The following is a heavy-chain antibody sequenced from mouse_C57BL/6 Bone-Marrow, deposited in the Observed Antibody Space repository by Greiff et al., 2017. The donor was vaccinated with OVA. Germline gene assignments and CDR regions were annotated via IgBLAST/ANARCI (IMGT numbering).Heavy chain of an antibody. D-gene: IGHD4-1*01. J-gene: IGHJ1*03. CDR2: INPSSGYT. V-gene: IGHV1-7*01. CDR3: ASSGTHWYFDV. CDR1: GYTFTSYW. Sequence: QVQLQQSGAELAKPGASVKLSCKASGYTFTSYWMHWVKQRPGQGLEWIGYINPSSGYTKYNQKFKDKATLTADKSSSTAYMQLSSLTYEDSAIYYCASSGTHWYFDVWGTGTTVTVSS.